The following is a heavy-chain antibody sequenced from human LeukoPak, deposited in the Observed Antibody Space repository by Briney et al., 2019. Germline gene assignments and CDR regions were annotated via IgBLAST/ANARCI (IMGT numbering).Heavy chain of an antibody. D-gene: IGHD3-9*01. CDR2: IYYTGSI. CDR3: ARSATSRYYFYGLDV. Sequence: SETLSLTCTVSGGSIRGYYWNWIRQPPGKGLECIGYIYYTGSINYNPSLKSRVPMSVDTSKKQFSLKMNSVTDTDTAVYYCARSATSRYYFYGLDVWGQGNTVTVSS. J-gene: IGHJ6*02. CDR1: GGSIRGYY. V-gene: IGHV4-59*08.